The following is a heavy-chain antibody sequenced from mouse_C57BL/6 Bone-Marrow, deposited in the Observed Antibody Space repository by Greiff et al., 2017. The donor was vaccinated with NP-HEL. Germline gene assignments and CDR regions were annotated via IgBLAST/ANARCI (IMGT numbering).Heavy chain of an antibody. V-gene: IGHV1-55*01. CDR1: GYTFTSYW. D-gene: IGHD1-1*01. J-gene: IGHJ3*01. CDR2: IYPGSGST. Sequence: VQLQQPGAELVKPGASVKMSCKASGYTFTSYWITWVKQRPGQGLEWIGDIYPGSGSTNYNEKFKSKATLTVDTSSSTAYMQLSSLTSEDSAVYYCARSIYYYGRGAYWGQGTLVTVSA. CDR3: ARSIYYYGRGAY.